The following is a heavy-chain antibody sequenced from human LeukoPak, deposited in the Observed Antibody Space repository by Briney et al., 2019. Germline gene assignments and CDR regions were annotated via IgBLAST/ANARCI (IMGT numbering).Heavy chain of an antibody. CDR3: AVRGYSYGPFDY. J-gene: IGHJ4*02. D-gene: IGHD5-18*01. CDR1: GFTFSSYW. V-gene: IGHV3-74*01. Sequence: GGSLGLSCAASGFTFSSYWMHWVRQAPGKGLVWVSRINTDGSSTSYADSVKGRSTISRDNAKNTLYLQMNSLRAEDTAVYYCAVRGYSYGPFDYWGQGTLVTVSS. CDR2: INTDGSST.